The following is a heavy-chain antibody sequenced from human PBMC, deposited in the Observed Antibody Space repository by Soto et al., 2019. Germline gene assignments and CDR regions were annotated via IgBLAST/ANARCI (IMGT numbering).Heavy chain of an antibody. D-gene: IGHD3-22*01. CDR1: GFTFSDYY. Sequence: QVQLVESGGGLVKTSGSLRIACAASGFTFSDYYRSWVRQAPGKGLEWVSYISSSGNTIYYADSVKGRFTISRDNAKNSVYLQMNSLRAEDTAIYFCEKMSSENYYDPVFSWGQGTLVSVYS. J-gene: IGHJ4*02. CDR3: EKMSSENYYDPVFS. CDR2: ISSSGNTI. V-gene: IGHV3-11*01.